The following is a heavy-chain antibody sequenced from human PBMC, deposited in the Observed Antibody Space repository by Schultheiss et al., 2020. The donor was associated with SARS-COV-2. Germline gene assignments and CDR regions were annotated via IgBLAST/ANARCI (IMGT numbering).Heavy chain of an antibody. D-gene: IGHD3-16*01. V-gene: IGHV4-59*01. J-gene: IGHJ4*02. CDR1: GGSISSYY. CDR2: IYYSGST. CDR3: ARGLGTTKNY. Sequence: GSLRLSCTVSGGSISSYYWSWIRQPPGKGLEWIGYIYYSGSTNYNPSLKSRVTISVDTSKNQFSLKLSSVTAADTAVYYCARGLGTTKNYWGQGTLVTVSS.